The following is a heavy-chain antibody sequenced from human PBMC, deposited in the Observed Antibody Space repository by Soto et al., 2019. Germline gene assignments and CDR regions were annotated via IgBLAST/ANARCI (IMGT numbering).Heavy chain of an antibody. D-gene: IGHD3-3*01. J-gene: IGHJ5*02. CDR2: ISYDGSNK. V-gene: IGHV3-30*18. Sequence: QVQLVESGGGVVQPGRSLRLSCAASGFTFSSYGMHWVRQAPGKGLEWVAVISYDGSNKYYADSVKGRFTISRDNSKNTLYLQMNSLRAEDTAVYYCAKAGAEEWLLDQEFDPWGQGTLVTVSS. CDR3: AKAGAEEWLLDQEFDP. CDR1: GFTFSSYG.